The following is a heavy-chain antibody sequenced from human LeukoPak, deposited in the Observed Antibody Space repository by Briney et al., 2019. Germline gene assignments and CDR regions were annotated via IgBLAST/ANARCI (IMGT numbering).Heavy chain of an antibody. CDR1: GFTFSDYY. CDR2: ISSSGSTI. J-gene: IGHJ4*02. D-gene: IGHD3-9*01. CDR3: AREQYYDILTGSYPGLDY. V-gene: IGHV3-11*01. Sequence: GGSLRLSCAASGFTFSDYYMSWIRQAPGKGLEWVSYISSSGSTIYYADSVKGRFTISRDNAKNSLYLQMNSLRAEDTAVYYWAREQYYDILTGSYPGLDYWGQGTLVTVSS.